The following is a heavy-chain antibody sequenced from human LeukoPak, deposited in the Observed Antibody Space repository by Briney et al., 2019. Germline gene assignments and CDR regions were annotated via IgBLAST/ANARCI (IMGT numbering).Heavy chain of an antibody. CDR2: IYYSGST. CDR3: ARGPRRYYYMDV. Sequence: SETLSLTCTVSGGSISSSSYYWGWIRQPPGKGLEWIGSIYYSGSTYYNPSLKSRVTISVDTSKNQFSLKLSSVTAADTAVYCCARGPRRYYYMDVWAKGPRSPSP. J-gene: IGHJ6*03. CDR1: GGSISSSSYY. V-gene: IGHV4-39*07.